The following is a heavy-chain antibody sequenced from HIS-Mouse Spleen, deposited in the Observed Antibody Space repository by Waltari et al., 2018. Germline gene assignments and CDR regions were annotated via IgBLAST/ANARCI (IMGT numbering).Heavy chain of an antibody. CDR1: GYSISSCYY. Sequence: QVQLQESGPGLVQPSETLSLTCTVSGYSISSCYYWGWIRQPPGKGLVWIGSIYHSGSTYYNPSLKIRVTISVDTSKNQFSLKLSSVTAADTAVYYCARDSRGYSYGPDYWGQGTLVTVSS. V-gene: IGHV4-38-2*02. CDR2: IYHSGST. D-gene: IGHD5-18*01. CDR3: ARDSRGYSYGPDY. J-gene: IGHJ4*02.